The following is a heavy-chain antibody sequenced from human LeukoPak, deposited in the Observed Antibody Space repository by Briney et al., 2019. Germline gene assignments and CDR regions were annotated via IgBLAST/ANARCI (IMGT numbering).Heavy chain of an antibody. CDR3: AASQAYYDILTGYHNWFDP. CDR1: GGSISSYY. CDR2: IYYSGST. J-gene: IGHJ5*02. D-gene: IGHD3-9*01. V-gene: IGHV4-59*12. Sequence: SETLSLTCTVSGGSISSYYWSWIRQPPGKGLEWVGYIYYSGSTNYNPSLKSRVTISVDTSKNQFSLKLSSVTPEDTAVYYCAASQAYYDILTGYHNWFDPWGQGTLVTVSS.